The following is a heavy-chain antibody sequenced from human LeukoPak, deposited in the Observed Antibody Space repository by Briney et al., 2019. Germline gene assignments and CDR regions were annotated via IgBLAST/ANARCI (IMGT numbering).Heavy chain of an antibody. Sequence: GASVKVSCKASGYTFTGYYMHWVRQAPGQGLEWMGWINPNSGGTNYAQKFQGRVTMTRNTSISTAYMELSSLRSEDTAVYYCARSMIAVASAGIDYWGQGTLVTVSS. J-gene: IGHJ4*02. CDR2: INPNSGGT. CDR3: ARSMIAVASAGIDY. D-gene: IGHD3-22*01. V-gene: IGHV1-2*02. CDR1: GYTFTGYY.